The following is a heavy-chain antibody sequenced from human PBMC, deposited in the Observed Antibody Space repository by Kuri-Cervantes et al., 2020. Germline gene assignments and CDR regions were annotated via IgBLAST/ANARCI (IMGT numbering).Heavy chain of an antibody. V-gene: IGHV3-11*01. J-gene: IGHJ6*02. CDR1: GGSFSGYY. CDR3: ARKMATRSYYYYNGLDV. Sequence: LSLTCAVYGGSFSGYYMTWIRQAPGKGLEWVSYISSSGNTIYYADSVKGRFTISRDDAKNSLYLQMNSLRAEDTAMYYCARKMATRSYYYYNGLDVWGQGTTVTVSS. CDR2: ISSSGNTI. D-gene: IGHD5-24*01.